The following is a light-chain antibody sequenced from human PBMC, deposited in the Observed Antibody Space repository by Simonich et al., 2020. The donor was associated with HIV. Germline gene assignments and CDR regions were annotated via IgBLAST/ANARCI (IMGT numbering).Light chain of an antibody. CDR3: QQYKSYPFT. CDR2: KAS. J-gene: IGKJ3*01. V-gene: IGKV1-13*02. CDR1: QGISSA. Sequence: AIQLTQSPSSLSASVGDRVTITCRASQGISSALAWYQQKPGKAPKLLIYKASSLESGVPSRFSGSGSGTEFTLTISSLQPDDFATYYCQQYKSYPFTFGPGTKVDIK.